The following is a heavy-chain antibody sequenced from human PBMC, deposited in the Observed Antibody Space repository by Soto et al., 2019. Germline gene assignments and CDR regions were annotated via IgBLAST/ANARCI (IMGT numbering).Heavy chain of an antibody. Sequence: EVQLLESGGGLVQPGGSLRLSCAASGFTFSIYAMNWVRQAPGKGLEWVSAITGSGASTYHADSVKGRFTISRDNSKNTLYLQMNSLRAEDTAVYYCAGQWLAGDAFDIWGQGPKVIVSS. D-gene: IGHD6-19*01. CDR1: GFTFSIYA. J-gene: IGHJ3*02. V-gene: IGHV3-23*01. CDR2: ITGSGAST. CDR3: AGQWLAGDAFDI.